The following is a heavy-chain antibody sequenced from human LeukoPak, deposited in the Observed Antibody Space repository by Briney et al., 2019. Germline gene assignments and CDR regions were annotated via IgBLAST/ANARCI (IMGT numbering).Heavy chain of an antibody. CDR2: IIPIFGTA. Sequence: SVKVSCRASGGTFSSYAISWVRQAPGQGLEWMGGIIPIFGTANYAQKFQGRVTITADESTSTAYMELSSLRSEDTAVYYCASGTIFGVALNWFDPWGQGTLVTVSS. CDR1: GGTFSSYA. CDR3: ASGTIFGVALNWFDP. J-gene: IGHJ5*02. D-gene: IGHD3-3*01. V-gene: IGHV1-69*13.